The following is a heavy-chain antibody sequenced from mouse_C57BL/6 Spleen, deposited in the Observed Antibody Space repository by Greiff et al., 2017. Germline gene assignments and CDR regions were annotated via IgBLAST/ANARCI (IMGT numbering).Heavy chain of an antibody. V-gene: IGHV1-19*01. Sequence: EVQLQQSGPVLVKPGASVKMSCKASGYTFTDYYMNWVKQSHGKSLEWIGVINPYNGGTSYNQNFKGKATLTVDKSSSTAYMELNSLTSEDSAVYYCAREGAGHFHYWGQGTTLTVSS. CDR2: INPYNGGT. CDR1: GYTFTDYY. J-gene: IGHJ2*01. D-gene: IGHD3-3*01. CDR3: AREGAGHFHY.